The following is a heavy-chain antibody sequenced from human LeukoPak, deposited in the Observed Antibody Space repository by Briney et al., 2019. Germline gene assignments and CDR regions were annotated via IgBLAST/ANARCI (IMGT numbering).Heavy chain of an antibody. CDR3: ARDSRWLLSRGAFDI. J-gene: IGHJ3*02. Sequence: GGSLRLSCAASGFTFSSYSMNWVRQAPGKGLEWVSFISTSSSYIHNADSVKGRFTISRDNAKNSLYLQMNSLRAEDTAVYYCARDSRWLLSRGAFDIWGQGTMVTVSS. V-gene: IGHV3-21*01. CDR2: ISTSSSYI. CDR1: GFTFSSYS. D-gene: IGHD5-24*01.